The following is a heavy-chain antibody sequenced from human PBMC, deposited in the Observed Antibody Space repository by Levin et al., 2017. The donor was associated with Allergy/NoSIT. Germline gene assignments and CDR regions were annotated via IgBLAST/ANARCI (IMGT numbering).Heavy chain of an antibody. CDR2: ISYDGSNK. V-gene: IGHV3-30*18. J-gene: IGHJ3*02. CDR3: AKEAYDSHAFDI. Sequence: GGSLRLSCAASGFTFSSYGMHWVRQAPGKGLEWVAVISYDGSNKYYADSVKGRFTISRDNSKNTLYLQMNSLRAEDTAVYYCAKEAYDSHAFDIWGQGTMVTVSS. CDR1: GFTFSSYG. D-gene: IGHD3-3*01.